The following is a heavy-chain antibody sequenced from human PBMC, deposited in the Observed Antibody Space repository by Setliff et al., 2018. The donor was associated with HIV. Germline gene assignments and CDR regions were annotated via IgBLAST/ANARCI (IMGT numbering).Heavy chain of an antibody. V-gene: IGHV4-39*02. CDR3: ARRQSYYDILNGRAFDALDI. CDR2: VYYSGST. J-gene: IGHJ3*02. D-gene: IGHD3-9*01. CDR1: GVSTSSSSYY. Sequence: SETLSLTCTVSGVSTSSSSYYWGWIRQPPGKGLDWIGYVYYSGSTYYSPSLKSRLTISVDTSKNHFSLRLSSVTAADTAVYYCARRQSYYDILNGRAFDALDIWGQGTKVTVSS.